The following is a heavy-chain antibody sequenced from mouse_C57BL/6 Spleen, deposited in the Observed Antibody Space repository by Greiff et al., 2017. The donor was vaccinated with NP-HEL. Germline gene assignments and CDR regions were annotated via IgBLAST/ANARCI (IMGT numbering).Heavy chain of an antibody. D-gene: IGHD2-4*01. V-gene: IGHV2-9-1*01. CDR3: ARKAAYYDYDLGYAMDY. CDR2: IWTGGGT. CDR1: GFSLTSYA. Sequence: VQLVESGPGLVAPSQSLSITCTVSGFSLTSYAISWVRQPPGKGLEWLGVIWTGGGTNYNSALKSRLSISKDNSKSQVFLKMNSLQTDDTARYYCARKAAYYDYDLGYAMDYWGQGTSVTVSS. J-gene: IGHJ4*01.